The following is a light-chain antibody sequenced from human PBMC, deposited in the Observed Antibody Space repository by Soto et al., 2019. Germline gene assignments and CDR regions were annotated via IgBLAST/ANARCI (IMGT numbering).Light chain of an antibody. V-gene: IGKV1-39*01. CDR3: QQSYLTPYT. J-gene: IGKJ2*01. CDR1: QSISSY. Sequence: DIQMTQSPSSLSTSVGDRVTITCRASQSISSYLNWYQQKPGKAPKLLIYAASSLQSGVPSRFSGSGAGTDFTLTISSLQPEDFATYYCQQSYLTPYTFGQGTTLEIK. CDR2: AAS.